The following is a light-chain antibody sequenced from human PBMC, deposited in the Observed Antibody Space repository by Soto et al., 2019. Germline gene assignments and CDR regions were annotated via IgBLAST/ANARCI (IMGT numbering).Light chain of an antibody. Sequence: DIQMTQSPSTLSAFVGDRVTITCRASQSISFWLAWYQQKPGKAPKLLIYDASSLEIGVPSRFSGSGSGTEFTLTISSLQPDDCATYYCQQYNTYSPTFGQGTEVEIK. CDR3: QQYNTYSPT. CDR1: QSISFW. J-gene: IGKJ1*01. CDR2: DAS. V-gene: IGKV1-5*01.